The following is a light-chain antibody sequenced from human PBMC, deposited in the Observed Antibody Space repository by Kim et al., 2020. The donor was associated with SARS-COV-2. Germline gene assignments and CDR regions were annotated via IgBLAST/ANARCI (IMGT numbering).Light chain of an antibody. CDR1: DLGDKY. Sequence: PGQTASITCSGDDLGDKYTCWYQQKPGQSPLLVIYQDDRRPSGIPDRFSGSSSGNTASLTLTGAQAEDEGDYYCSSRAYRDNHLWVFGGGTKLTVL. J-gene: IGLJ3*02. CDR3: SSRAYRDNHLWV. V-gene: IGLV3-1*01. CDR2: QDD.